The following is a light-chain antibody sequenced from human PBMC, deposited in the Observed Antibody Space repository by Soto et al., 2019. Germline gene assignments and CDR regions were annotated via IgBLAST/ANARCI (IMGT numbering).Light chain of an antibody. Sequence: EIVLTQSPATLSLSPGERATLSCRAGQSVSNHLAWYQQKPGQAPRLLMYDPYNRATGIPARFSGSGSGTDFTLTISSLEPEDSAVYYCEQHHISLTFGGGTKVEIK. CDR3: EQHHISLT. V-gene: IGKV3-11*01. CDR2: DPY. CDR1: QSVSNH. J-gene: IGKJ4*01.